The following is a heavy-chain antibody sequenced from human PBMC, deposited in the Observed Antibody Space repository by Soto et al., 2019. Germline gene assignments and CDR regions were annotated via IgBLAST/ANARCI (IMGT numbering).Heavy chain of an antibody. J-gene: IGHJ4*02. V-gene: IGHV3-23*01. CDR1: GFSFSSFA. Sequence: GGSLRLSCAASGFSFSSFAMNWVRQAPGKGLEWVSIISGSADSTFYADSVKGRFTISRDNSKNTLYLQMNSLRAEDTAVYYCASTVIRSGWGPHLAEKWGQGTLVTVSS. CDR2: ISGSADST. D-gene: IGHD6-19*01. CDR3: ASTVIRSGWGPHLAEK.